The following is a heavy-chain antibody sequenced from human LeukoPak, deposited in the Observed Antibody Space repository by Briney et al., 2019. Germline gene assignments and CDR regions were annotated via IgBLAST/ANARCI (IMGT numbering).Heavy chain of an antibody. D-gene: IGHD3-3*01. CDR1: GFTFSSYS. CDR3: ARVYSTIFGVVRNWFDP. J-gene: IGHJ5*02. CDR2: ISSSSSYI. Sequence: PGGSLRLSCAASGFTFSSYSMNWVRQAPGKGLEWVSSISSSSSYIYYADSVKGRFTISRDNAKNSLYLQMNSLRAEDTAVYYCARVYSTIFGVVRNWFDPWGQGTLVTVSS. V-gene: IGHV3-21*01.